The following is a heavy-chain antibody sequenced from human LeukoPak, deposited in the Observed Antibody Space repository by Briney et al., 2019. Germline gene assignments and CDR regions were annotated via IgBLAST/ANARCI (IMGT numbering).Heavy chain of an antibody. Sequence: PGTLSLTCAVSGGSISSSNWWSWVRQPPGKGLEWIGEIYHSGSTSYNPSLKSRVTISVDKSKNQFSLKLSSVTAADTAVYYCARVMGYCSGGSCYCFDYWGQGTLVTVSS. CDR3: ARVMGYCSGGSCYCFDY. V-gene: IGHV4-4*03. D-gene: IGHD2-15*01. CDR1: GGSISSSNW. J-gene: IGHJ4*02. CDR2: IYHSGST.